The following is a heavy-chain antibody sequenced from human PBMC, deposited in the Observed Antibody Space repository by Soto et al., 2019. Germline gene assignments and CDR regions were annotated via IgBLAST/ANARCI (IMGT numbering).Heavy chain of an antibody. D-gene: IGHD3-3*01. CDR2: IYYSGST. J-gene: IGHJ4*02. Sequence: PSETLSLTCTVSGGSISSYYWSWIRQPPGKGLEWIGYIYYSGSTYYNPSLKSRVTISVDTSKNQFSLKLSSVTAADTAVYYCARGGQLTIFGVVIIPAPYFDYWGQGTLVTVSS. CDR3: ARGGQLTIFGVVIIPAPYFDY. CDR1: GGSISSYY. V-gene: IGHV4-30-4*01.